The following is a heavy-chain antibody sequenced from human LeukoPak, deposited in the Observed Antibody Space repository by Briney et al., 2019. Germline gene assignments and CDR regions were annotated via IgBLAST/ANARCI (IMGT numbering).Heavy chain of an antibody. V-gene: IGHV4-30-2*01. CDR3: ARSPTYYYDSSGYDY. Sequence: PSQTLSLTCAVSGGSISSGGYSWSWIRQPPGKGLEWIGYIYHSGSTYYNPSLKSRVTISVDRSKNQFSLKLSSVTAADTAVYYCARSPTYYYDSSGYDYWGQGTLVTVSS. J-gene: IGHJ4*02. CDR1: GGSISSGGYS. CDR2: IYHSGST. D-gene: IGHD3-22*01.